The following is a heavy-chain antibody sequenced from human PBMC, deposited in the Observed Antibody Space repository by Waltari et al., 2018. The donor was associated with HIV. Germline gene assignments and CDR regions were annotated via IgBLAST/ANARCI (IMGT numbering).Heavy chain of an antibody. CDR1: GFTFADSG. J-gene: IGHJ4*02. Sequence: EVQLVESGGGVVRPGGSLSLSCAASGFTFADSGMSWVRQAPGKGLECVSGINLNGGSTGYADSVKGRFTISRDNAKNSLYLQMNSLRAEDTALYYCARDPGYYGFDYWGQGTLVTVSS. D-gene: IGHD3-10*01. V-gene: IGHV3-20*04. CDR3: ARDPGYYGFDY. CDR2: INLNGGST.